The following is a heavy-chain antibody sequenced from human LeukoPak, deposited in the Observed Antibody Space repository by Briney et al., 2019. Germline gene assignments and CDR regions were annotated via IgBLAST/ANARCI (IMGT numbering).Heavy chain of an antibody. Sequence: GGSLRLSCAASGFTFSSYGMHWVRQAPGKGLEWVAVISYDGSNKYYADSVKGRFTISRDNSKNTLYLQMNSLRAEDTAVYYCAKDLGYDSSGYIEAFDYWGQRTLVTVSS. D-gene: IGHD3-22*01. CDR3: AKDLGYDSSGYIEAFDY. V-gene: IGHV3-30*18. CDR1: GFTFSSYG. CDR2: ISYDGSNK. J-gene: IGHJ4*02.